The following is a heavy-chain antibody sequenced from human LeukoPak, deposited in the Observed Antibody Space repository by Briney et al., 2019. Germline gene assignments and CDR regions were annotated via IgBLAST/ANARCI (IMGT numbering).Heavy chain of an antibody. CDR3: ARDYYDSSGYYQTYYFDY. V-gene: IGHV1-18*01. D-gene: IGHD3-22*01. J-gene: IGHJ4*02. Sequence: GASVKVSCKASGYTFTSYDISWVRQAPGQGLEWMGWISAYNGNTNYAQKLQGRVTMTTDTSTSTAYMELRSLRSDDTAVYYCARDYYDSSGYYQTYYFDYWGQGTLVTVSS. CDR2: ISAYNGNT. CDR1: GYTFTSYD.